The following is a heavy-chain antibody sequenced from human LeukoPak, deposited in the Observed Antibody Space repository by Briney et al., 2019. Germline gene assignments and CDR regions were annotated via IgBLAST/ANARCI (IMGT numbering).Heavy chain of an antibody. V-gene: IGHV3-33*06. Sequence: GRSLRLSCAASGFTFSNYGMHWVRQAPGKGLEWGAVIWYDGSDKYYADSVKGRFIISRDNSKNILYLQMNSLRIEDTAMYYCAKEEGNTLGDYWGQGTLVTVSS. CDR2: IWYDGSDK. CDR3: AKEEGNTLGDY. J-gene: IGHJ4*02. CDR1: GFTFSNYG. D-gene: IGHD7-27*01.